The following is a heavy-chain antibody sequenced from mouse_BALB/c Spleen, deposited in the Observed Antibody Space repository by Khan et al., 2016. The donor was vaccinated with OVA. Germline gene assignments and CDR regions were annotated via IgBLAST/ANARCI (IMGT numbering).Heavy chain of an antibody. J-gene: IGHJ3*01. CDR2: INPSTGYT. V-gene: IGHV1-7*01. D-gene: IGHD1-1*01. CDR1: GYTFTSYW. Sequence: QVQLQQSGAELAKPGASVKMSCKASGYTFTSYWMHWVKQRPGQGLEWIGYINPSTGYTEYNQRFKDKDTLTADKSSSTAYMQLSSLTSEDSAVYYCANHGSSSAWFTYWGQGTLVTVSA. CDR3: ANHGSSSAWFTY.